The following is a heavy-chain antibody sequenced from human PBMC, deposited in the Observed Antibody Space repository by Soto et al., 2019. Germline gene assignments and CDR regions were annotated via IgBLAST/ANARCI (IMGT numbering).Heavy chain of an antibody. D-gene: IGHD2-2*01. CDR1: GFTFSNAW. CDR3: TTPKFPLGIFSSTSCLMYAFDI. V-gene: IGHV3-15*01. Sequence: GGSLRLSCAASGFTFSNAWMSWVRQAPGKGLEWVGRIKSKTDGGTTDYAAPVKGRFTISRDDSKNTLYLQMNSLKTEDSALYYCTTPKFPLGIFSSTSCLMYAFDIWGQGTMFTVSS. CDR2: IKSKTDGGTT. J-gene: IGHJ3*02.